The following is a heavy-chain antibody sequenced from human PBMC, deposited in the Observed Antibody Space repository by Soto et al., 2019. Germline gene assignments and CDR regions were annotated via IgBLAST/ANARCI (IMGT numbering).Heavy chain of an antibody. CDR2: VYYGGNT. V-gene: IGHV4-59*01. J-gene: IGHJ6*02. CDR3: ASLYSYGYYYTMDV. D-gene: IGHD5-18*01. CDR1: GGSISNYD. Sequence: SETLSLSCSGFGGSISNYDWSGIRQPPGKGLEWIGYVYYGGNTNYNPSLKSRVTISVDTSNNQFSLKLNSVTAADTAVYYCASLYSYGYYYTMDVWGQGTTVT.